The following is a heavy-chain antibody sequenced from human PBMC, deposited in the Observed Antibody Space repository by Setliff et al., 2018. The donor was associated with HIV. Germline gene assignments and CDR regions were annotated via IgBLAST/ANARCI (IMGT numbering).Heavy chain of an antibody. D-gene: IGHD3-22*01. V-gene: IGHV4-39*01. CDR2: IYYRGAT. J-gene: IGHJ4*02. Sequence: LSLTCTVSGGSISNSDFYWGWIRQSPGKGLEWIGSIYYRGATYYNPTLQSRVTISADSSKNQFYLKLTSVTAADTAIYYCARPYDSLYGWGQGVLVTVSS. CDR3: ARPYDSLYG. CDR1: GGSISNSDFY.